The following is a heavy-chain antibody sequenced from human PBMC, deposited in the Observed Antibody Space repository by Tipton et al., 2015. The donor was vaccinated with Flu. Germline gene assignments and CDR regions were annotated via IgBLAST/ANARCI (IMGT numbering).Heavy chain of an antibody. J-gene: IGHJ4*02. D-gene: IGHD4-17*01. Sequence: SLRLSCAASGFTFDDYAMHWVRQAPGKGLEWVSSISSSSSYIYYADSVKGRFTISRDNAKNSLYLQMNSLRAEDTAVYYCARDQGSATVTMNYWGQGTLVTVSS. CDR3: ARDQGSATVTMNY. CDR2: ISSSSSYI. V-gene: IGHV3-21*01. CDR1: GFTFDDYA.